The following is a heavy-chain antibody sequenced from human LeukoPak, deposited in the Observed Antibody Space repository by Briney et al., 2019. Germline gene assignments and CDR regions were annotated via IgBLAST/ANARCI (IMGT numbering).Heavy chain of an antibody. J-gene: IGHJ4*02. CDR2: INPNSGGT. Sequence: ASAKVSCKASVYTFTGYYMHWVRQAPGQGLEWMGWINPNSGGTNYAQKFQGRVTMTRDTSISTAYMELSRLRSDDTAVYYCVVTGATTSFDYWGQGTLVTVSS. CDR1: VYTFTGYY. V-gene: IGHV1-2*02. D-gene: IGHD1-26*01. CDR3: VVTGATTSFDY.